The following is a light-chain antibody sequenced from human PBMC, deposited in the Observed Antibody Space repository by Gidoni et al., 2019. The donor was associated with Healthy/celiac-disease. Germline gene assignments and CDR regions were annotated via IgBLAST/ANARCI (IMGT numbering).Light chain of an antibody. CDR3: AAWDDNLNGVV. CDR2: STN. J-gene: IGLJ2*01. CDR1: SSNIGSNT. V-gene: IGLV1-44*01. Sequence: QSVLTQPPSASGTPGQRVPISCSGSSSNIGSNTVNWYQQLPGTAPKLLIYSTNQRPSGVPDRFSGSKSGTSASLAISGLQSEDEADYYCAAWDDNLNGVVFGGGTKLTVL.